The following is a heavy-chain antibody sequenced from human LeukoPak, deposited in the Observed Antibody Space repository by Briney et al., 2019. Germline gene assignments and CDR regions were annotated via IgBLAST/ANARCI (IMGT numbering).Heavy chain of an antibody. CDR3: ARDLRTVTTSDY. D-gene: IGHD4-17*01. CDR2: ISGNGVGT. CDR1: GFTFSDYA. J-gene: IGHJ4*02. V-gene: IGHV3-23*01. Sequence: GGSLRLSCAASGFTFSDYAMSWVRQAPEKGLEWVSSISGNGVGTYYADSVKGRFTISRDNSKSTLYLQMNSLRAEDTAVFYCARDLRTVTTSDYWGQGTLDTVSS.